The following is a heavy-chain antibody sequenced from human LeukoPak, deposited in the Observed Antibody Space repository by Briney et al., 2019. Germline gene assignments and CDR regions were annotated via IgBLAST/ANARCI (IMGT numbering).Heavy chain of an antibody. CDR1: GFRFNTYW. CDR3: ARDFSRYMDV. CDR2: IKQDGNEK. J-gene: IGHJ6*03. Sequence: GGSLRLSCAASGFRFNTYWMSWVRQAPGKGLEWVANIKQDGNEKYYADSVKGRFTISRDNGKNSLDLQMNSLRADDTAVYYCARDFSRYMDVWGKGTTVTISS. D-gene: IGHD2/OR15-2a*01. V-gene: IGHV3-7*01.